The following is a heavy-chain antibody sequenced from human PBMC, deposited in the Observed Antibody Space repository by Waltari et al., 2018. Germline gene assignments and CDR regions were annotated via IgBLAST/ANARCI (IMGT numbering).Heavy chain of an antibody. J-gene: IGHJ6*02. CDR1: GFTFSRYW. Sequence: EVQLVESGGGLVQPGGSLRLSCAASGFTFSRYWMGWVRQAPGKGLEWVANIKQDGSEKYYVDSVKGRFTISRDNAKNSLYLQMNSLRAEDTAVYYCARERLNGADVWGQGTTVTVSS. CDR3: ARERLNGADV. V-gene: IGHV3-7*01. CDR2: IKQDGSEK. D-gene: IGHD1-1*01.